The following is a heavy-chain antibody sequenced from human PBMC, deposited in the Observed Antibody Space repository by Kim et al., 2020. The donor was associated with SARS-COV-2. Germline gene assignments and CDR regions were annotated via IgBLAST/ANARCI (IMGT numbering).Heavy chain of an antibody. J-gene: IGHJ4*02. D-gene: IGHD6-19*01. CDR2: IYYSGST. Sequence: SETLSLTCTVSGGSISSYYWSWIRQPPGKGLEWIGYIYYSGSTNYNPSLKSRVTISVDTSKNQFSLKLSSVTAADTAVYYCARGGYSSGWVQGGFDYWGQGTLVTVSS. CDR3: ARGGYSSGWVQGGFDY. V-gene: IGHV4-59*08. CDR1: GGSISSYY.